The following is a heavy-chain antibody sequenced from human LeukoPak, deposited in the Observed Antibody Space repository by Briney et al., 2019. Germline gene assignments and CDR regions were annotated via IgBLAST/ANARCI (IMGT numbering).Heavy chain of an antibody. V-gene: IGHV4-31*03. CDR2: IYYSGST. CDR1: GGSISSGGYY. J-gene: IGHJ3*02. Sequence: PSETLSLTCTVSGGSISSGGYYWSWIRQHPGKGLEWIGYIYYSGSTYYNPSLKSRVTISVDTSKNQCSLKLSSVTAADTAVYYCARVPQKWELASGAFDIWGQGTMVTVSS. D-gene: IGHD1-26*01. CDR3: ARVPQKWELASGAFDI.